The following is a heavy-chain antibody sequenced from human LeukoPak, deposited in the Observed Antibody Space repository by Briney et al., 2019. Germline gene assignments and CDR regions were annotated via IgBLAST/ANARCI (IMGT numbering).Heavy chain of an antibody. CDR2: ISYSGSA. J-gene: IGHJ5*02. CDR3: ARDSTDWYARWFDP. CDR1: GGSISNYY. Sequence: SETLSLTCTVAGGSISNYYWSWIRQPPGKGLEWIGYISYSGSATYNPSLKSRVTISVDTSKNQFSLKVSSVTAADTAVYYCARDSTDWYARWFDPWGQGTLVTVSS. D-gene: IGHD2-2*01. V-gene: IGHV4-59*01.